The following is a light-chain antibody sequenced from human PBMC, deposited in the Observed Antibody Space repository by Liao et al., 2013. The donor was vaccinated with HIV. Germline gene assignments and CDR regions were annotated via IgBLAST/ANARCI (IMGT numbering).Light chain of an antibody. Sequence: SYELTQPPSVSVAPGMAASITCGGNDIGSKSVHWYQQKPGQAPVLVIHHDSDRPSGIPERFSGSNSGNTATLTISRVEPGDEADYYCQLWDSSSDHPYVFGTGTQVTVL. V-gene: IGLV3-21*01. J-gene: IGLJ1*01. CDR2: HDS. CDR3: QLWDSSSDHPYV. CDR1: DIGSKS.